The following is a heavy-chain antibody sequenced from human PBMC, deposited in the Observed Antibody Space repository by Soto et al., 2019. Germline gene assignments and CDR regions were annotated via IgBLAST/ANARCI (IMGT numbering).Heavy chain of an antibody. Sequence: GGSLRLSCAASGFTFSSYWMHWVRQAPGKGLVWVSRINSDGSSTSYADSVKGRFTISRDNAKSTLYLQMNSLRAEDTAVYYCARDQSSSSSYPEYFQHWGQGTLVTVSS. V-gene: IGHV3-74*01. J-gene: IGHJ1*01. CDR2: INSDGSST. D-gene: IGHD6-6*01. CDR1: GFTFSSYW. CDR3: ARDQSSSSSYPEYFQH.